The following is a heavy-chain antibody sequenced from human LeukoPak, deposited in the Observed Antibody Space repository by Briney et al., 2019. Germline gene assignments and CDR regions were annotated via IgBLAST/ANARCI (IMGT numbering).Heavy chain of an antibody. CDR1: GGSFSGYY. J-gene: IGHJ4*02. D-gene: IGHD3-9*01. V-gene: IGHV4-34*01. CDR2: INHSGST. Sequence: SETLSLTCAVYGGSFSGYYWSWIRQPPGKGLEWIGEINHSGSTNYNPSLKSRVTISVDTSKNQFSLKLSSVTAADTAVYYCARVWYDILTGYQNDFDYWSQGTLVTVSS. CDR3: ARVWYDILTGYQNDFDY.